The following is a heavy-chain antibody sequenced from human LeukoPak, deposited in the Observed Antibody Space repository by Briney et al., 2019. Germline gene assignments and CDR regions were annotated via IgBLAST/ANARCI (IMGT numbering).Heavy chain of an antibody. Sequence: SETLSLTCAVYGGSFSGYYWSWIRQPPGKGLEWIGEINHSGSTNYNPSLKSRVTISVDTSKNQFSLKLSSVTAADTAVYYCARRAGPFDYWGQGTLVTVSS. D-gene: IGHD6-19*01. CDR1: GGSFSGYY. CDR3: ARRAGPFDY. J-gene: IGHJ4*02. V-gene: IGHV4-34*01. CDR2: INHSGST.